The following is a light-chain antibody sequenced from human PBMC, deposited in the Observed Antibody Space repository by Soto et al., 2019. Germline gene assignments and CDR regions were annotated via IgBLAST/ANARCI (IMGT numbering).Light chain of an antibody. J-gene: IGLJ2*01. Sequence: QSALTQPASVSGSSGQSITISCTGTSSDVGGYNYVSWYQQHPGKAPKLMIYDVSNRPSGVSNRFSGSKSSNTASLTISGLQAEDEADYYCSSYTSSSTLVVFGGGTKLTVL. CDR3: SSYTSSSTLVV. V-gene: IGLV2-14*01. CDR2: DVS. CDR1: SSDVGGYNY.